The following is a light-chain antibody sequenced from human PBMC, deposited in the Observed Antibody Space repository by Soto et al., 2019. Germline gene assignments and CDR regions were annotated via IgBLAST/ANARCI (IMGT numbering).Light chain of an antibody. J-gene: IGKJ2*01. CDR3: QQDST. Sequence: PGERVTLSCRASQSVSSSYLTWYQQKPGQAPRLLIYGASTRATSIPARFSGSGSGTDFTLTISSRQPEDFAVYYCQQDSTFGQGTKLEIK. V-gene: IGKV3D-7*01. CDR2: GAS. CDR1: QSVSSSY.